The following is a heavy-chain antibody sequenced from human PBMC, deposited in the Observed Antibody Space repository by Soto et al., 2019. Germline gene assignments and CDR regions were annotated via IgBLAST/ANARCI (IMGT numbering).Heavy chain of an antibody. CDR2: ISAYNGNT. D-gene: IGHD3-22*01. Sequence: QVQLVQSGAEVKKPGASVKVSCKASGYTFTSYGISWVRQAPGQGLEWKGWISAYNGNTNYAQKLQGRVTMTTDTSPSTAYMELRSLRSDDTAVYYCARSMSYYDSSGYYYFDYWGQGTLVTVSS. J-gene: IGHJ4*02. CDR3: ARSMSYYDSSGYYYFDY. CDR1: GYTFTSYG. V-gene: IGHV1-18*01.